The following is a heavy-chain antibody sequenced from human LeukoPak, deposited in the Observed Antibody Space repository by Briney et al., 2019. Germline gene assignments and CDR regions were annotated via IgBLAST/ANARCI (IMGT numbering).Heavy chain of an antibody. V-gene: IGHV4-39*07. Sequence: SETLSLTCTVSGGSISSSSYYWGWIRQPPGKGLEWIGSIYYSGSTYYNPSLKSRVTISVDTSKNQFSLKLSSVTAADTAVYYCARGHLDVDLRYWGQGTLVTVSS. CDR3: ARGHLDVDLRY. D-gene: IGHD3/OR15-3a*01. CDR2: IYYSGST. J-gene: IGHJ4*02. CDR1: GGSISSSSYY.